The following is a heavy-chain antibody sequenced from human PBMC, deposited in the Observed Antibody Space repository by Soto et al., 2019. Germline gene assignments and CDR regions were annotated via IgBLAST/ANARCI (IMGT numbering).Heavy chain of an antibody. CDR3: ARMGYSYGFYYYYGMDV. D-gene: IGHD5-18*01. J-gene: IGHJ6*02. CDR2: ISDSGTT. Sequence: SSGTPSLPRTLSGCSLSSSGYYWGWVRQPPRKGLEWSGSISDSGTTFYNPSLKSRLTISVDTSKNQFSLKLSSVTAADTAVYYCARMGYSYGFYYYYGMDVWGQGTTVTVSS. V-gene: IGHV4-39*01. CDR1: GCSLSSSGYY.